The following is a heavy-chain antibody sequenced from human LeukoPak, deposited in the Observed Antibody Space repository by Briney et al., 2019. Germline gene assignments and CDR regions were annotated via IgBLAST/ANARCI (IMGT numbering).Heavy chain of an antibody. CDR3: ASERGYSGYDNFDY. Sequence: PGGSLRLSCAASGFTFSSYSMNRVRQAPGKGLEWVSSISSSSSYIYYADSVKGRFTISRDNAKNSLYLQMNSLRAEDTAVYYCASERGYSGYDNFDYWGQGTLVTVSS. J-gene: IGHJ4*02. V-gene: IGHV3-21*01. CDR1: GFTFSSYS. CDR2: ISSSSSYI. D-gene: IGHD5-12*01.